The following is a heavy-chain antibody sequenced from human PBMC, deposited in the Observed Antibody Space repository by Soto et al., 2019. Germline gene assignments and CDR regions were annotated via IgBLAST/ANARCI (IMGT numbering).Heavy chain of an antibody. D-gene: IGHD3-10*01. CDR1: GFTFSSFG. J-gene: IGHJ4*02. CDR3: AKSIWLGELSSFDY. Sequence: GSLRLSCAASGFTFSSFGMHWVRQAPGKGLEWVAVISYDGSNRYYADSVKGRFTISRDNSKNTLYLQMNSLRAEDTAVYYCAKSIWLGELSSFDYWGQGTLVTVSS. CDR2: ISYDGSNR. V-gene: IGHV3-30*18.